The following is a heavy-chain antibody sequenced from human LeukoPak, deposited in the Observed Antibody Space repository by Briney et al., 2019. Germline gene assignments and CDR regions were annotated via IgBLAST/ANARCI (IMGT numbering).Heavy chain of an antibody. V-gene: IGHV4-39*07. CDR3: ARRRQYSGSRNFDY. Sequence: SETLSLTCIISGGSISTSSSYWGWIRQPPGEGLEWIGSIYYSGSTYYNPSLKSRVTISVDTSKNQFSLKLRSVTAADTAVYYCARRRQYSGSRNFDYWGQGTLVTVSS. D-gene: IGHD1-26*01. CDR2: IYYSGST. J-gene: IGHJ4*02. CDR1: GGSISTSSSY.